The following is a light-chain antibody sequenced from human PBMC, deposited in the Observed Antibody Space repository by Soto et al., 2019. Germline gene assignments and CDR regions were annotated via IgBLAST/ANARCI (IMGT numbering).Light chain of an antibody. CDR3: SSYAGSNNLYV. CDR2: EVT. V-gene: IGLV2-8*01. J-gene: IGLJ1*01. CDR1: SSDVGGYKY. Sequence: QSALTQPPSASGSPGQSVTISCTGTSSDVGGYKYVSWYQQHPGKAPKLMIYEVTKRPSGVPGRFSGSKSGNAASLTVSGLQAEDEADYYCSSYAGSNNLYVFGTGTKVTV.